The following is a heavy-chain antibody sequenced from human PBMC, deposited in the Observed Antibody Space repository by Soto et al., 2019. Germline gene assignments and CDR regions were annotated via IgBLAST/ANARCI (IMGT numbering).Heavy chain of an antibody. CDR1: GYTFTSYD. CDR2: MNPNSGNR. D-gene: IGHD3-3*01. Sequence: QVQLVQSGAEVKKPGASVKVSCKASGYTFTSYDINWVRQATGQGLEWMGWMNPNSGNRGYAQKFQGRVTMTRNTSISTAYMELSSLRSEDTAVYYCARVGRITIFGVVFLGYWGQGTLVTVSS. V-gene: IGHV1-8*01. J-gene: IGHJ4*02. CDR3: ARVGRITIFGVVFLGY.